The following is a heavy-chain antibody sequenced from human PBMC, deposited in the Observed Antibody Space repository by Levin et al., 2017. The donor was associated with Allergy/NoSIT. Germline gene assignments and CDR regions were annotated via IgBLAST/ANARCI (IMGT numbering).Heavy chain of an antibody. CDR3: TRDSAQVAGIPCDY. V-gene: IGHV3-49*03. CDR2: IRSKAYGGTT. D-gene: IGHD6-19*01. Sequence: GGALRLSCTASGFTFGDYAMSWFRQAPGKGLEWVGFIRSKAYGGTTEYAASVKGRFTISRDDSKSIAYLQMNSLKTEDTAVYYCTRDSAQVAGIPCDYWGQGTLVTVSS. CDR1: GFTFGDYA. J-gene: IGHJ4*02.